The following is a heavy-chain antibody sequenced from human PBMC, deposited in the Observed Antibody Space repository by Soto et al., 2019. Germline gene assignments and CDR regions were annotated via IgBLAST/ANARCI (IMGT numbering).Heavy chain of an antibody. J-gene: IGHJ4*02. CDR2: ISGSGGGT. CDR3: AKRGSGSQFDY. D-gene: IGHD1-26*01. Sequence: EVQLLESGGGLVQPGGSLGLSCAASGFTFSSYAMSWFRQAPGRGRERVSVISGSGGGTYYADSVKGRFTISRDNSKKTLYLQMNSLRAEDTAVYYCAKRGSGSQFDYWGQGTLVTVSS. V-gene: IGHV3-23*01. CDR1: GFTFSSYA.